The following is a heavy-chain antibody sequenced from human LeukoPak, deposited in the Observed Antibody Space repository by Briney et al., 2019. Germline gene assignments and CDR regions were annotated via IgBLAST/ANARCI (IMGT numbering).Heavy chain of an antibody. V-gene: IGHV1-2*02. CDR2: INPNSGGT. Sequence: ASVKVSCKASGYTFTGYYMHWVRQAPGQGLEWMGWINPNSGGTNYAQKFQGRVTMTRDTSISTAYMELNSLRAEDTAVYYCAKDRGVGDYYDSSAYNDYWGQGILVTVSS. J-gene: IGHJ4*02. CDR1: GYTFTGYY. CDR3: AKDRGVGDYYDSSAYNDY. D-gene: IGHD3-22*01.